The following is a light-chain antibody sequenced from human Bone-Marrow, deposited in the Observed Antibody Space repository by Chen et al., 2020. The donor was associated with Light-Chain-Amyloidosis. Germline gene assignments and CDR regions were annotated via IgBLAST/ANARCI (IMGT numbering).Light chain of an antibody. V-gene: IGLV1-44*01. CDR2: TNN. J-gene: IGLJ3*02. CDR1: SSNIGTNT. Sequence: VLTPPPSASGTPGPGVTMACSGSSSNIGTNTVNWYQQLPGTAPKLLIYTNNQRPSGVPDLFSGSKWGTSASLAISGLQSEDAADYYWAAWDNSLKALVFGGGTKLTVL. CDR3: AAWDNSLKALV.